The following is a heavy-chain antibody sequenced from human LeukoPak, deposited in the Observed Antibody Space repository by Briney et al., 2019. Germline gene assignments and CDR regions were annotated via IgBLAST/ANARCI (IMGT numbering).Heavy chain of an antibody. CDR1: GGSSSGYY. CDR2: INHSGST. J-gene: IGHJ4*02. V-gene: IGHV4-34*01. Sequence: SETLSLTCAVYGGSSSGYYWGWIRQPPGKGLAWIWEINHSGSTNYNPSLKSRVTISVDTSKNQFSLKLSSVTAADTAVYYCARGGYDYVWGSYRYPLFDYWGQGTLVTVSS. D-gene: IGHD3-16*02. CDR3: ARGGYDYVWGSYRYPLFDY.